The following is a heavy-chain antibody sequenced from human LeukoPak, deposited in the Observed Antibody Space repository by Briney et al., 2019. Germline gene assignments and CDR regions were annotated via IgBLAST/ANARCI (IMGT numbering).Heavy chain of an antibody. D-gene: IGHD3-16*02. V-gene: IGHV1-2*06. Sequence: ASVKVSCKASGYTLTGYYMHWVRQAPGQGLEWMGRINPNSGGTNYAQKFQGRVTMTRDTSISTAYMELSRLRSDDTAVYYCARVGRVMITFGGVIVSNYFDYWGQGTLVTVSS. CDR3: ARVGRVMITFGGVIVSNYFDY. J-gene: IGHJ4*02. CDR1: GYTLTGYY. CDR2: INPNSGGT.